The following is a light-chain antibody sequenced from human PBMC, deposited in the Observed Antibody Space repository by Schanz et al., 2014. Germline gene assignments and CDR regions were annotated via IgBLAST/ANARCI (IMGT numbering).Light chain of an antibody. V-gene: IGKV3-11*01. CDR2: DAS. Sequence: EIMLTQSPATLSLSPGEGATLSCRASQSVGTNLGWYQQKPGQAPRLLIYDASNRATGIPVRFSGSGSGTEFTLTISSLQPEDFATYYCQQYYSYPWTFGQGTKVEIK. J-gene: IGKJ1*01. CDR1: QSVGTN. CDR3: QQYYSYPWT.